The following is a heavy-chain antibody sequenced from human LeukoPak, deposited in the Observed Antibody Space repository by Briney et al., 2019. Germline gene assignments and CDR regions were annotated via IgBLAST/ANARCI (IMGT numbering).Heavy chain of an antibody. J-gene: IGHJ3*02. CDR3: ARASYYYDSSGPKKNAFDT. V-gene: IGHV1-69*04. D-gene: IGHD3-22*01. CDR2: IIPILGIA. CDR1: GGTFSSYA. Sequence: SVKVSCKASGGTFSSYAISWVRQAPGQGLEWMGRIIPILGIANYAQKFQGRVTITADKSTSTAYMELSSLRSEDTAVYYCARASYYYDSSGPKKNAFDTWGQGTMVTVSS.